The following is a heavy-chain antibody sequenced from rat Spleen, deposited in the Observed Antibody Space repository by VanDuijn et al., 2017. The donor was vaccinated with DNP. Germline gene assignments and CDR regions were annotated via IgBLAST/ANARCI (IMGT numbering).Heavy chain of an antibody. D-gene: IGHD4-1*01. CDR1: GFIFSNFW. CDR2: ISTSGGST. J-gene: IGHJ2*01. Sequence: EVQLVESGGGPVQPGRSLKLSCVASGFIFSNFWMTWIRQAPGKGLEWVASISTSGGSTYYRDSVKGRFTVSRDNAKSTLYLQMDSLRSEDTATYYCARRYGVDYWGQGVMVTVSS. V-gene: IGHV5-31*01. CDR3: ARRYGVDY.